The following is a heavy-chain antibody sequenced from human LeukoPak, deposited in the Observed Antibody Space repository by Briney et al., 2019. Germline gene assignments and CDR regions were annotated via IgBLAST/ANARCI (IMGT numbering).Heavy chain of an antibody. J-gene: IGHJ6*02. V-gene: IGHV4-59*08. CDR3: ARLAVAANYYYYYGMDV. CDR2: IYYSGST. CDR1: GGSISSYY. Sequence: SETLSLTCTVSGGSISSYYWSWIRQPPGKGLEWIGYIYYSGSTNYNPSLKSRVTISVGTSKNQFSLKLSSVTAADTAVYYCARLAVAANYYYYYGMDVWGQGTTVTVSS. D-gene: IGHD6-19*01.